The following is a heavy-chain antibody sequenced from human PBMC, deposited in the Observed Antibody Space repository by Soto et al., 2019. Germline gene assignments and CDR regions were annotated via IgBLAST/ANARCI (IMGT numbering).Heavy chain of an antibody. Sequence: PGGSLRLSCAASGLTFSTYAMSWVRHAPGKGLEWVSAISGSGGSTYYADSVKGRFTISRDNSKNTLYLQMNSLRAEDTAVYYCAKDRSSGWYGGYWGQGTLVFVYS. J-gene: IGHJ4*02. CDR3: AKDRSSGWYGGY. CDR1: GLTFSTYA. CDR2: ISGSGGST. V-gene: IGHV3-23*01. D-gene: IGHD6-19*01.